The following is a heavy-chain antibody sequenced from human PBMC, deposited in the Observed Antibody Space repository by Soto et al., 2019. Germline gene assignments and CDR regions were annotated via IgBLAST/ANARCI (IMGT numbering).Heavy chain of an antibody. Sequence: SETLSLTCTVSVDSISRGGYYWSWIRQHPGKGLEWIGYIYYSGSTFYNPALKSRVTISVDTSKNQFSLKLSSVTAADTAVYYCASLNWDGGYWGQGTPVTVSS. J-gene: IGHJ4*01. V-gene: IGHV4-31*03. CDR1: VDSISRGGYY. D-gene: IGHD7-27*01. CDR3: ASLNWDGGY. CDR2: IYYSGST.